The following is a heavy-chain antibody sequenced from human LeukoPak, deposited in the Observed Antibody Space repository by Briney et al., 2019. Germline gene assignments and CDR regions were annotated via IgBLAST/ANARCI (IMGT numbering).Heavy chain of an antibody. Sequence: ASVKVSCKASGYTFTSYDINWVRQATGQGLEWMGWINPNSGGTNYAQKFQGRVTMTRDTSISTAYMELSRLRSDDAAVYYCARVDGTFDYWGQGTLVTVSS. D-gene: IGHD1-1*01. J-gene: IGHJ4*02. V-gene: IGHV1-2*02. CDR1: GYTFTSYD. CDR2: INPNSGGT. CDR3: ARVDGTFDY.